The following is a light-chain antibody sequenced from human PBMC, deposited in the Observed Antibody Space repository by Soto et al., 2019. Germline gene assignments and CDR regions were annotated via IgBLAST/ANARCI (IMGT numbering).Light chain of an antibody. V-gene: IGLV4-69*01. Sequence: QPVLTQSPSASASLGASVKLTCTLSSGHSTYAIAWHQQQPEKGPRYLMKLNNDGSHSKGDGIPDRFSGSSSGAERYLTISSLQSEDEADYYCQTWGTGFQVFGGGTQLTVL. CDR2: LNNDGSH. J-gene: IGLJ7*01. CDR3: QTWGTGFQV. CDR1: SGHSTYA.